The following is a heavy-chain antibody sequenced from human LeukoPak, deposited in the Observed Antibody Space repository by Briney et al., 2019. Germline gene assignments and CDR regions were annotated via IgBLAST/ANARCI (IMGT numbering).Heavy chain of an antibody. D-gene: IGHD3-10*01. J-gene: IGHJ6*02. CDR1: GFTVSSNY. Sequence: GESLRLSCAASGFTVSSNYMSWVRQAPGKGLEWVSVIYSGGSTYYAGSVKGRFTISRDNSKNTLYLQMNSLRAEDTAVYYCARVPRYYYGSWMDVWGQGTTVTVSS. CDR3: ARVPRYYYGSWMDV. V-gene: IGHV3-66*02. CDR2: IYSGGST.